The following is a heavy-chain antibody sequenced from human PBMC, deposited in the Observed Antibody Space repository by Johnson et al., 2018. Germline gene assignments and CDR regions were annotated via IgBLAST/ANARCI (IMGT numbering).Heavy chain of an antibody. CDR1: GFTFSSYW. CDR3: AIGGMTGAFDI. D-gene: IGHD3-16*01. J-gene: IGHJ3*02. CDR2: INSDGSST. Sequence: VQLQESGGGLVQPGGSLRLSCAASGFTFSSYWMHWVRQAPGKGLVWVSRINSDGSSTSYADSVKGRFTISRDNAKNTLYLQMNSLRAEDTAVSYCAIGGMTGAFDIWGQGTMVTVSS. V-gene: IGHV3-74*01.